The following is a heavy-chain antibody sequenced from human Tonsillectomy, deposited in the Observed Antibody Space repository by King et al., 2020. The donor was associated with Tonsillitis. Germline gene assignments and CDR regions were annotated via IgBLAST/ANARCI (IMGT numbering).Heavy chain of an antibody. CDR2: VLYSGKT. D-gene: IGHD3-22*01. CDR1: GGSISDTSYH. J-gene: IGHJ5*02. V-gene: IGHV4-39*02. Sequence: QLQESGPGLVKPSETLSLTCIVSGGSISDTSYHWGWLRQPPVKGLAGVGRVLYSGKTYYNSSLKSGVTILVETSKNQFSLKLSSVTAADTAVYYCARDPGYSRGFDPWGQGTLVTVSS. CDR3: ARDPGYSRGFDP.